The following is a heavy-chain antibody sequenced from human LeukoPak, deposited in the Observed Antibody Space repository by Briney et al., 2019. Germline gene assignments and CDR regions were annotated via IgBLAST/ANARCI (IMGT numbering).Heavy chain of an antibody. CDR2: ISGSGGIT. D-gene: IGHD6-19*01. V-gene: IGHV3-23*01. CDR1: GFTFSSYG. Sequence: PGGSLRLSCAASGFTFSSYGMNWVRQAPGKGLEWVSAISGSGGITYYADSVKGRFTISRDNSKDTVYLQMNSLRSEDTAVYYCAGSSGWYLAYWGQGTLVIGSS. CDR3: AGSSGWYLAY. J-gene: IGHJ4*02.